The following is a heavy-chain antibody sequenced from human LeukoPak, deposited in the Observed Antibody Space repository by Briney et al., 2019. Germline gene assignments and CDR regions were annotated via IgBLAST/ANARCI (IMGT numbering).Heavy chain of an antibody. CDR1: GFTVSSNY. V-gene: IGHV3-66*01. CDR3: AKERGRDGYDDAFDI. CDR2: IYSGGST. D-gene: IGHD5-24*01. Sequence: GGSLRLSCAASGFTVSSNYMSWVRQAPGKGLEWVSVIYSGGSTYYADSVKGRFTISRDNSKNTLYLQMNSLRAEDTAVYYCAKERGRDGYDDAFDIWGQGTMVTVSS. J-gene: IGHJ3*02.